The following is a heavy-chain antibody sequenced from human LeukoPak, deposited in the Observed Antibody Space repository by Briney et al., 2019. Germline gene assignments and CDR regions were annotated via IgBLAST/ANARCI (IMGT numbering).Heavy chain of an antibody. CDR1: GFTVSSNY. Sequence: GGSLRLSCAASGFTVSSNYMSWVRQAPGKGLEWVSVIYSGGSTYYADSVKGRFTISRDNSKNTLYLQMNSLRAEDTAVYYCARAAAGIPSFDYWGQGTLVTVSS. CDR3: ARAAAGIPSFDY. J-gene: IGHJ4*02. CDR2: IYSGGST. V-gene: IGHV3-53*01. D-gene: IGHD6-13*01.